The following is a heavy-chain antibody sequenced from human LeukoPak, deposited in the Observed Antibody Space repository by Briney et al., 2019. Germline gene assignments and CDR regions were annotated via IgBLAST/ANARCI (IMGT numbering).Heavy chain of an antibody. V-gene: IGHV1-69*13. D-gene: IGHD2/OR15-2a*01. CDR1: GGTFSSYA. J-gene: IGHJ6*02. Sequence: SVKVSCKASGGTFSSYAISWVRQAPGQGLEWMGGIIPIFGTANYAQKFQGRVTITADESTSTAYMELSSLRSEGTAVYYCARRQFSDGYYYYGMDVWGQGTTVTVSS. CDR3: ARRQFSDGYYYYGMDV. CDR2: IIPIFGTA.